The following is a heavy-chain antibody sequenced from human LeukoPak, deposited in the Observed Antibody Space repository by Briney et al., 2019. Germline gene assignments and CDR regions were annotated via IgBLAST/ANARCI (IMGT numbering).Heavy chain of an antibody. CDR1: GYSISSGYY. CDR3: ARVRQQLGHYFDY. Sequence: PSETLSLTCAVSGYSISSGYYWGWIRQPPAKGLEWIGSIYHSGSTYYNPSLKSRVTISVDTSKNQFSLELSSVTAADTAVYYCARVRQQLGHYFDYWGQGTLVTVSS. CDR2: IYHSGST. J-gene: IGHJ4*02. D-gene: IGHD6-13*01. V-gene: IGHV4-38-2*01.